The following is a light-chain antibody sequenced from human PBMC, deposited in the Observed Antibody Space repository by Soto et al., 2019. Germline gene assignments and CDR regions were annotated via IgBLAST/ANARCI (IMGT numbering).Light chain of an antibody. CDR2: AAY. CDR1: QGISNY. J-gene: IGKJ1*01. V-gene: IGKV1-27*01. Sequence: DIQMTQSPSFLSASVGDRVTITCRASQGISNYLAWYQQKPGKVPKLMIYAAYTLQSGVPVRFISSGSGTDFPLTISNRQTEDVATHNCQKYNSAPQTFGQRNKVEI. CDR3: QKYNSAPQT.